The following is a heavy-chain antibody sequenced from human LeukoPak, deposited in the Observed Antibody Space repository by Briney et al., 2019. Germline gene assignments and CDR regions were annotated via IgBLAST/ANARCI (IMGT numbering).Heavy chain of an antibody. V-gene: IGHV1-2*02. CDR3: ARVGYSYGYDFDY. CDR1: GYTFTGYY. Sequence: ASVKVSCKASGYTFTGYYIHWVRQAPGQGLEWMGWINPYSGDTNSAQKFQGRVTMTRDTSISTAYMELSRLRSDDTAVYYCARVGYSYGYDFDYWGQGTLVTVSS. CDR2: INPYSGDT. J-gene: IGHJ4*02. D-gene: IGHD5-18*01.